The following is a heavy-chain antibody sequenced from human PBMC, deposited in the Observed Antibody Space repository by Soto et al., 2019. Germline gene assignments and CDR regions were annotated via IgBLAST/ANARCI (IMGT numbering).Heavy chain of an antibody. D-gene: IGHD3-10*01. CDR1: GFTFSTHA. V-gene: IGHV3-23*01. J-gene: IGHJ4*02. CDR3: AKPNYYGSTPSYYFDY. Sequence: PGGSLRLSCAASGFTFSTHAMSWVRQAPGKGLEWVSGIGSSGGSTYYADSVKGRFTISRENSKNTVYLQMNSLRAEDTAVYYCAKPNYYGSTPSYYFDYWGQGTLVTVSS. CDR2: IGSSGGST.